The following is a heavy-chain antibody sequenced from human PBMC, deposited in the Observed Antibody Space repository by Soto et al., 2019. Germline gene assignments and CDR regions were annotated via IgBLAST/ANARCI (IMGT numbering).Heavy chain of an antibody. D-gene: IGHD1-1*01. J-gene: IGHJ6*02. Sequence: AAVKVSCKASGYTFSTYALHWVRQAPGQGLEWMGWINGGNGHTRYSQKFKDRVTISRDTPASTAYMELSGLRSEDTAVYYCARGKGMEENYYYYGMDVWGQGTTVTVSS. CDR3: ARGKGMEENYYYYGMDV. CDR2: INGGNGHT. V-gene: IGHV1-3*01. CDR1: GYTFSTYA.